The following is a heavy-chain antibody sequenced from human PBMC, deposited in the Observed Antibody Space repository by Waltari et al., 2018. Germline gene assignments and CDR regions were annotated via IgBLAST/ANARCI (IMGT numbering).Heavy chain of an antibody. CDR3: ARGAGGSGTPNWFDP. Sequence: EVQLVESGGGLVKPGGSLRLSCAVSEFTLSSYPWSWVRQGPGTGMEWGSSITPSGRASYYADTVRGRFTLARDNAKKSRFLQMTSLRPADTAVYYCARGAGGSGTPNWFDPWGQGTLVTVSS. V-gene: IGHV3-21*02. CDR1: EFTLSSYP. J-gene: IGHJ5*02. D-gene: IGHD3-10*01. CDR2: ITPSGRAS.